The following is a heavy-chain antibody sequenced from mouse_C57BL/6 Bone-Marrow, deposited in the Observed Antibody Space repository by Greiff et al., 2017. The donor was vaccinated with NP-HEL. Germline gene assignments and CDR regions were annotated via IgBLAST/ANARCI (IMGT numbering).Heavy chain of an antibody. CDR2: IYPGSGNT. CDR3: ARSELGRGYFDY. J-gene: IGHJ2*01. V-gene: IGHV1-76*01. D-gene: IGHD4-1*01. Sequence: QVQLQQSGAELVRPGASVKLSCKASGYTFTDYYINWVKQRPGQGLEWIARIYPGSGNTYYNEKFKGKATLTAEKSSSTAYMQLSSLTSEDSAVYFCARSELGRGYFDYWGQGTTLTVSS. CDR1: GYTFTDYY.